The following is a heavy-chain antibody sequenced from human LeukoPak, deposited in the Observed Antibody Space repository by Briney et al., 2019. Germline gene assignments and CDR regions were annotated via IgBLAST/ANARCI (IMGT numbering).Heavy chain of an antibody. CDR3: VRGNYGNRGYSNAFDI. Sequence: SGTLSLTCTVSGASISSSYWSWVRQPPGKRLEWIGFIYYNGNTNSNPSLKSRVTISADTSKNQFSLKLTSVTAADTAVYYCVRGNYGNRGYSNAFDIWGQGAMVTASS. D-gene: IGHD3-22*01. V-gene: IGHV4-59*01. CDR2: IYYNGNT. CDR1: GASISSSY. J-gene: IGHJ3*02.